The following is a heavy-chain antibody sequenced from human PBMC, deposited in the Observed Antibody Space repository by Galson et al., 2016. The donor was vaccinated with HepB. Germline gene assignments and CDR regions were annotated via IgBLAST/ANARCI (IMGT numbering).Heavy chain of an antibody. V-gene: IGHV3-9*01. CDR1: GFAFDDYA. Sequence: SLRLSCAVSGFAFDDYAMHWVRQAPGKGLEWVSGVTWNSGSTGYAASVKGRFTISRDNAKNSLYLQMNSLRPEDTALYYCAKVVDTWFGGVFDFWGQGTPVTVSS. CDR3: AKVVDTWFGGVFDF. J-gene: IGHJ4*02. D-gene: IGHD3-10*01. CDR2: VTWNSGST.